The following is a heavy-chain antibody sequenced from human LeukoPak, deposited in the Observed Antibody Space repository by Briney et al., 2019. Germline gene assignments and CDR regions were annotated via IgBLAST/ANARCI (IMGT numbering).Heavy chain of an antibody. J-gene: IGHJ4*02. CDR3: ARGMGRTMVRGVLY. V-gene: IGHV1-8*01. Sequence: APVKVSCKASGYTFTSYDINWVRQATGQGLEWMGWMNPNSGNTGYAQKFQGRVTMTRNTSISTAYMELSSLRSEDTAVYYCARGMGRTMVRGVLYWGQGTLVTVSS. CDR1: GYTFTSYD. D-gene: IGHD3-10*01. CDR2: MNPNSGNT.